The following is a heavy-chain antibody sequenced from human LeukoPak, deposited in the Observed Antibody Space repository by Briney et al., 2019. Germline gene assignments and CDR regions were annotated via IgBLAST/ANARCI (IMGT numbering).Heavy chain of an antibody. V-gene: IGHV1-69*13. J-gene: IGHJ4*02. CDR1: RGTFSSYA. CDR2: IIPIFGTA. Sequence: GASVKVSCKASRGTFSSYAISWVRQAPGQGLEWMGGIIPIFGTANYAQKFQGRVTITADESTSTAYMELSSLRSEDTAVYYCAWSYGYSNLDYWGQGTLVTVSS. CDR3: AWSYGYSNLDY. D-gene: IGHD5-18*01.